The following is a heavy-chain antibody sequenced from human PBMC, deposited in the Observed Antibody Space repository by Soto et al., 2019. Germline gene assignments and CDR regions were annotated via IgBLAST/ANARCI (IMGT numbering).Heavy chain of an antibody. D-gene: IGHD2-15*01. J-gene: IGHJ6*02. CDR3: SRSGGSAYSYYGMDV. Sequence: SQTLSLTCAISGDSVSSDSAAWNWIRQSPSRGLEWLGRTYYRSKWYNDYALSVKSRITFNADTSKNQFSLQLNTLSPEDTAVYFCSRSGGSAYSYYGMDVWGQGTTVTVS. CDR2: TYYRSKWYN. V-gene: IGHV6-1*01. CDR1: GDSVSSDSAA.